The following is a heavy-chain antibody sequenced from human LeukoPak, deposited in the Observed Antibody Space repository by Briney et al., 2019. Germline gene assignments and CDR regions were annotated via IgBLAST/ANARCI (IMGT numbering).Heavy chain of an antibody. V-gene: IGHV4-4*07. CDR3: ARDRSVYDYYFDY. J-gene: IGHJ4*02. Sequence: SETLSLTCTVSGGSITSYYWSWIRQSAGKGLEWIGRIHTSGSTNYNPSLKSRVAISVDTSKNQFSLKLNSVTAADTAVYYCARDRSVYDYYFDYWGQGTLVTVSS. D-gene: IGHD5/OR15-5a*01. CDR2: IHTSGST. CDR1: GGSITSYY.